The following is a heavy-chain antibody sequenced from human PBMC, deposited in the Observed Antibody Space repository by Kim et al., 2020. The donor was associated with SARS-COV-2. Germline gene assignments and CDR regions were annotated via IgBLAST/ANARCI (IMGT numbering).Heavy chain of an antibody. CDR2: INTNTGNP. CDR1: GYTFTSYA. D-gene: IGHD5-12*01. Sequence: ASVKVSCKASGYTFTSYAMNWVRQAPGQGLEWMGWINTNTGNPTYAQGFTGRFVFSLDTSVSTAYLQISSLKAEDTAVYYCARRRWGDGYNRLGYFDYWGQGTLVTVSS. J-gene: IGHJ4*02. V-gene: IGHV7-4-1*02. CDR3: ARRRWGDGYNRLGYFDY.